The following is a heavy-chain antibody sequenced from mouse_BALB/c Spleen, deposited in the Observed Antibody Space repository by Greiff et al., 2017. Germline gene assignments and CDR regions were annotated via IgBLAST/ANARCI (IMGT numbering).Heavy chain of an antibody. Sequence: VQLQQSGPGLVAPSQSLSITCTVSGFSLTSYGVHWVRQPPGKGLEWLGVIWAGGSTNYNSALMSRLSISKDNSKSQVFLKMNSLQTDDTAMYYCARDDYDYDEGFAYWGQGTLVTVSA. CDR1: GFSLTSYG. V-gene: IGHV2-9*02. J-gene: IGHJ3*01. D-gene: IGHD2-4*01. CDR2: IWAGGST. CDR3: ARDDYDYDEGFAY.